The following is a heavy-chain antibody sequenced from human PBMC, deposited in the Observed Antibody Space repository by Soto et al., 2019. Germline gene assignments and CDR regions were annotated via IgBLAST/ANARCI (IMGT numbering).Heavy chain of an antibody. V-gene: IGHV3-33*06. CDR1: GFTFSSYG. CDR2: IWYDGSNK. CDR3: AKESPDIVLMVYAIRDY. D-gene: IGHD2-8*01. J-gene: IGHJ4*02. Sequence: GGSLRLSCAASGFTFSSYGMHWVRQAPGKGLEWVAVIWYDGSNKYYADSVKGRFTISRDNSKNTLYLQMNSLRAEDTAVYYCAKESPDIVLMVYAIRDYWGQGTLVTVSS.